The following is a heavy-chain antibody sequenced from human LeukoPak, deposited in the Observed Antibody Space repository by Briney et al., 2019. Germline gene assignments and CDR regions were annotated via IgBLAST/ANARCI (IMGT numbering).Heavy chain of an antibody. Sequence: SQTLSLTCTVSGGSISSGDYYWSWIRQPPGKGLEWIGYIYYSGSTYYNPSLKSRVTISVDTSKNQFSLKLSSVTAADTAGYYCARDIIDFWSGYPYYYMDVWGKGTTVTVSS. J-gene: IGHJ6*03. CDR2: IYYSGST. V-gene: IGHV4-30-4*08. CDR1: GGSISSGDYY. D-gene: IGHD3-3*01. CDR3: ARDIIDFWSGYPYYYMDV.